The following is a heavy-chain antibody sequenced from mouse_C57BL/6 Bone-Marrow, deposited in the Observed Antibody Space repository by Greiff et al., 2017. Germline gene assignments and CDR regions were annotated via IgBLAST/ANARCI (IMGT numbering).Heavy chain of an antibody. D-gene: IGHD6-5*01. CDR2: INPNNGGT. J-gene: IGHJ4*01. CDR3: ASGGVAYYCYAMDD. CDR1: GYTFTDYY. Sequence: VQLQQSGPELVKPGASVKISCKASGYTFTDYYMNWVKQSHGKSLEWIGDINPNNGGTSYNQKFKGKATLTVDKSSSTAYMEFRSLTSEDSAVYYCASGGVAYYCYAMDDWGKGTSVTVSS. V-gene: IGHV1-26*01.